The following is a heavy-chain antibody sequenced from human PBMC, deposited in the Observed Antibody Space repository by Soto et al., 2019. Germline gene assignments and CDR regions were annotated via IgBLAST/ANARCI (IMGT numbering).Heavy chain of an antibody. J-gene: IGHJ6*02. CDR3: ARDRGDYYDSSGYYHYYYYYGMDV. Sequence: SETLSLTCAVSGYSISSGYYWGWIRQPPGKGLEWIGSIYHSGSTYYNPSLKSRVTISVDTSKNQFSLKLSSVTAADTAVYYCARDRGDYYDSSGYYHYYYYYGMDVWGQGTTVTVS. CDR2: IYHSGST. V-gene: IGHV4-38-2*02. CDR1: GYSISSGYY. D-gene: IGHD3-22*01.